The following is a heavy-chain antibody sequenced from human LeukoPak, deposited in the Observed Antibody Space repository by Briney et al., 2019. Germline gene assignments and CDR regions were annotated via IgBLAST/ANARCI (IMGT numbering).Heavy chain of an antibody. CDR2: IIPILGIA. CDR1: GGTFSSYT. D-gene: IGHD6-13*01. Sequence: GSSVKVSCKASGGTFSSYTMSWVRQAPGQGLEWMGRIIPILGIANYAQKFQGRVTITADKSTSTAYMELSSLRSEDTAVYYCASGVGIAAAGPTNDYWGQGTLVTVSS. J-gene: IGHJ4*02. V-gene: IGHV1-69*02. CDR3: ASGVGIAAAGPTNDY.